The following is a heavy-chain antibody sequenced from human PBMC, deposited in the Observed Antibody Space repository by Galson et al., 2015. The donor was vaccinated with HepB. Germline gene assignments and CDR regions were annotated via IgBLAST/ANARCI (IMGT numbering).Heavy chain of an antibody. CDR3: TTSGDNSYESRYYYYGMDV. CDR1: GFTFSNAW. J-gene: IGHJ6*02. CDR2: IKSKTDGGTT. V-gene: IGHV3-15*01. Sequence: SLRLSCAASGFTFSNAWMSWVRQAPGKGLEWVGRIKSKTDGGTTDYAAPVKGRFTISSDDSKNTLYLQMNSLKTEDTAVYYCTTSGDNSYESRYYYYGMDVWGQGTTVTVSS. D-gene: IGHD2-15*01.